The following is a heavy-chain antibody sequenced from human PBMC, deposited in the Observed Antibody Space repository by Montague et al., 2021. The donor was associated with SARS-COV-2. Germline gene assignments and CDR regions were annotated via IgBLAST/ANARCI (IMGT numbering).Heavy chain of an antibody. V-gene: IGHV4-59*08. CDR2: VYYNGDT. CDR3: ARGGRQWLVIDPRYYFDY. Sequence: SETLSLTCTVSGGSTASHYWNWIRQSPGKRPEWIGYVYYNGDTKYNPSLQSRVTISIDMSENQFSLRLNSVTAADTAVYFCARGGRQWLVIDPRYYFDYWGQGTLVTVSS. J-gene: IGHJ4*01. D-gene: IGHD6-19*01. CDR1: GGSTASHY.